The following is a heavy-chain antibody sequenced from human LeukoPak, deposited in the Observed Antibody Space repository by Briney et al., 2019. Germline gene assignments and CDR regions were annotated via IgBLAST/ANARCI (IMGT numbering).Heavy chain of an antibody. CDR3: ARHGRAGGDY. CDR1: GASISSYY. J-gene: IGHJ4*02. D-gene: IGHD6-13*01. V-gene: IGHV4-59*08. CDR2: IYYSGST. Sequence: KPSETLSLTCSVSGASISSYYWTWIRQPPGKGLEWIGYIYYSGSTNYNPSLQSRVTISVDTSKNQFPLKLTSVTAADTAVYYCARHGRAGGDYWGQGILVTVSS.